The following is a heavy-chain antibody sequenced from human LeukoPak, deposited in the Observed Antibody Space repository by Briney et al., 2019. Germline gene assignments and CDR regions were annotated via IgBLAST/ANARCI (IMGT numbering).Heavy chain of an antibody. Sequence: GGSLRLSCAASGFTFSSYDMHWVRQATGKGLEWVSAIGTAGDTYYPGSVKGRFTISRENAKNSLYLQMNSLRAGDTAVYYCAREGLDYYGSGSYPRPLDVWGKGTTVTISS. CDR1: GFTFSSYD. D-gene: IGHD3-10*01. CDR3: AREGLDYYGSGSYPRPLDV. CDR2: IGTAGDT. V-gene: IGHV3-13*01. J-gene: IGHJ6*04.